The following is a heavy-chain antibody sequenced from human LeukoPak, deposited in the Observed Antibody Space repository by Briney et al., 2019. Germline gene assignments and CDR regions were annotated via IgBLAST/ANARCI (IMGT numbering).Heavy chain of an antibody. CDR3: ARTLGYCSSTSCYPHNYYYYGMDV. Sequence: GGSLRLSCAASGFTFSGYALHWVRQAPGKGLQWVAVISYDGSTKYYADSVKGRFTISRDNSKNTLYLQMNSLRPEDTAVYYCARTLGYCSSTSCYPHNYYYYGMDVWGQGTTVTVSS. CDR2: ISYDGSTK. J-gene: IGHJ6*02. D-gene: IGHD2-2*01. V-gene: IGHV3-30-3*01. CDR1: GFTFSGYA.